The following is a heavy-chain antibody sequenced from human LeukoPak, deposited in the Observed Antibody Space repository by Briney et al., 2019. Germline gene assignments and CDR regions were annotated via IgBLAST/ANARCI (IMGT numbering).Heavy chain of an antibody. CDR1: GGSISSYY. CDR2: IYYSGST. CDR3: ARVAAYQSSTSCYGY. V-gene: IGHV4-59*01. Sequence: SETLSLTCTVSGGSISSYYWSWIRQPPGKGLEWVGYIYYSGSTNYNPSLKSRLTISVDTSKNQFSLKLSRLRSDDTAVYYCARVAAYQSSTSCYGYWGQGTLVTVSS. D-gene: IGHD2-2*01. J-gene: IGHJ4*02.